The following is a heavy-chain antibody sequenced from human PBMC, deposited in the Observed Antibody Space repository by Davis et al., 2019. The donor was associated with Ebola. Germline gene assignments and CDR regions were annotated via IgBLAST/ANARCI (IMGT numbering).Heavy chain of an antibody. D-gene: IGHD1-26*01. CDR1: GFTFSSYG. CDR2: IWYDGSNK. J-gene: IGHJ6*02. CDR3: ARDSSGDVVGNYYYGMDV. Sequence: PGGSLRLSCAASGFTFSSYGMHWVRQAPGKGLEWVAVIWYDGSNKYYADSVKGRFTISRDNSKNTLYLQMNSLRAEDTAVYYCARDSSGDVVGNYYYGMDVWGQGTTVTVSS. V-gene: IGHV3-33*01.